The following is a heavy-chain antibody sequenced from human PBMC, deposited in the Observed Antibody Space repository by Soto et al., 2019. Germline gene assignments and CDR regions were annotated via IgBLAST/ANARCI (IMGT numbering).Heavy chain of an antibody. Sequence: GASVKVSCKASGGTFSSYAISWVRQAPGQGLEWMGGIIPIFGTANYAQKFQGRVTITADESTSTAYMELSSLRSEDTAVYYCAREGYSGYDYNYYYGMDVWGQGTTVTVSS. V-gene: IGHV1-69*13. J-gene: IGHJ6*02. CDR2: IIPIFGTA. D-gene: IGHD5-12*01. CDR3: AREGYSGYDYNYYYGMDV. CDR1: GGTFSSYA.